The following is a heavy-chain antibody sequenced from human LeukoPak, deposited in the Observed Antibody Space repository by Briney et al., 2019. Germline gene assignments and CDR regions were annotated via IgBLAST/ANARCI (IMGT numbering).Heavy chain of an antibody. V-gene: IGHV4-59*01. Sequence: SETLSLTCTVSGGSISTYYWSWIRQPPGKGLEWIGYIYYSGSTNYNPSLKSRVTISVDTSKNQFSLKLSSVTAADTAVYYCARAGYSYGIDYWGQGTLVTVSS. D-gene: IGHD5-18*01. CDR2: IYYSGST. J-gene: IGHJ4*02. CDR1: GGSISTYY. CDR3: ARAGYSYGIDY.